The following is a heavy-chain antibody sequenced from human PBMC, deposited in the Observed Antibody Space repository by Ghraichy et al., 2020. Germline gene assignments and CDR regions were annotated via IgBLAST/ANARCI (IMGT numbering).Heavy chain of an antibody. V-gene: IGHV1-46*01. CDR3: ARDLLGLTGTTDY. CDR2: INPSGGST. CDR1: GYTFTSYG. J-gene: IGHJ4*02. Sequence: ASVKVSCKASGYTFTSYGISWVRQAPGQGLEWMGIINPSGGSTSYAQKFQGRVTMTRDTSTSTVYMELSSLRSEDTAVYYCARDLLGLTGTTDYWGQGTLVTVSS. D-gene: IGHD1-7*01.